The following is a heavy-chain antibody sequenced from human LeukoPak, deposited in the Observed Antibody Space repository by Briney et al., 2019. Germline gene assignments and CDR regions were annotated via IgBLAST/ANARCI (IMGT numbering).Heavy chain of an antibody. Sequence: SETLSLTCTVSGGSISSYYWSWIRQPPGKGLERIGYIYYSGSTNYNPSLKSRVTISVDTSKNQFSLKLSSVTAADTAVYYCARDGTYSSSLGGFFDYWGQGTLVTVSS. J-gene: IGHJ4*02. D-gene: IGHD6-13*01. V-gene: IGHV4-59*01. CDR1: GGSISSYY. CDR3: ARDGTYSSSLGGFFDY. CDR2: IYYSGST.